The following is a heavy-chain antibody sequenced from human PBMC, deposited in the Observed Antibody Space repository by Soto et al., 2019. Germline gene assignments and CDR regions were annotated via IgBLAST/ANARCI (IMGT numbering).Heavy chain of an antibody. D-gene: IGHD6-13*01. Sequence: QVQLVESGGGLVKPGGSLRLSCAASGFTFSDYYRSWIRQAPGKGLEWVSYISSSGSTIYYADSVKGRFTISRDNAKNSLYLQMNSLRAVDTAVYYCARDSSSSWFPRYYGMDVWGQGTTVTVSS. V-gene: IGHV3-11*01. CDR2: ISSSGSTI. CDR1: GFTFSDYY. J-gene: IGHJ6*02. CDR3: ARDSSSSWFPRYYGMDV.